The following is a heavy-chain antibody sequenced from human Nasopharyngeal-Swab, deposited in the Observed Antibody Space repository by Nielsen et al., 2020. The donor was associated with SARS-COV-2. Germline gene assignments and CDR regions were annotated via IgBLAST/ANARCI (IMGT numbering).Heavy chain of an antibody. Sequence: ASVKVSCKASGYPFTSYGISWVRQAPGQGLEWMGWISAYNGNTNYAQKLQGRVTMTTDTSTSTAYMELRSLRSDDTAVYYCARDPSTLRGSNWFDYWGQGTLVTVSS. J-gene: IGHJ4*02. CDR2: ISAYNGNT. D-gene: IGHD1-26*01. V-gene: IGHV1-18*01. CDR1: GYPFTSYG. CDR3: ARDPSTLRGSNWFDY.